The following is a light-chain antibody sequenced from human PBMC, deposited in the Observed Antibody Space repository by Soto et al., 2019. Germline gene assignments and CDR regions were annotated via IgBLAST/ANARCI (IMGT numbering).Light chain of an antibody. Sequence: EIVLTQSPGTLSLSPGERATLSCRASQSVASRNLAWYQQKSGQAPRLLIYGASSRAIHTPDRFSGSGSGTDFTLTISGLEPEDFDVYYCQHFGNSLWTFGQGTKVDIK. V-gene: IGKV3-20*01. CDR3: QHFGNSLWT. CDR1: QSVASRN. J-gene: IGKJ1*01. CDR2: GAS.